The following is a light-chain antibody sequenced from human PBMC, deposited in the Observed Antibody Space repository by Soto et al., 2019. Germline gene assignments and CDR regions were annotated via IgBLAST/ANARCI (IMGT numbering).Light chain of an antibody. CDR1: SSDVGGYNY. CDR2: EVS. V-gene: IGLV2-8*01. J-gene: IGLJ1*01. Sequence: QSALTQPPSASGSPGQSVTISCTGTSSDVGGYNYVSWYQQHPGKAPKLMIYEVSKRPSGVPDRFSGPKSGNTASLTVSGLQAEDEADYYCSSYAGSTLFGTGTKVTVL. CDR3: SSYAGSTL.